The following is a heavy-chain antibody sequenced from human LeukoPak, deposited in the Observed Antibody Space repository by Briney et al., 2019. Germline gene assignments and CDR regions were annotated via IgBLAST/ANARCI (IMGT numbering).Heavy chain of an antibody. J-gene: IGHJ4*02. CDR3: AKDYCSSTSCYTDY. Sequence: GGSLRLSCAASGFTFDNYAMHWARQAPGKGLEWVSGISWNSGSIGYADSVKGRFTISRDNAKNSLYLQMNSLRAEDTALYFCAKDYCSSTSCYTDYWGQGTLVTVSS. CDR2: ISWNSGSI. CDR1: GFTFDNYA. D-gene: IGHD2-2*02. V-gene: IGHV3-9*01.